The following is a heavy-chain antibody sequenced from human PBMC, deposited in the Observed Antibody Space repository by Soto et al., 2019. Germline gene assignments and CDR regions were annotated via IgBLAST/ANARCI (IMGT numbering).Heavy chain of an antibody. CDR2: ISANNGNT. V-gene: IGHV1-18*01. CDR3: ARGWGGIVVAGTRLDY. Sequence: QAQLVQSGTEVEKPGASVKVSCKASGYTFTSYAISWVRQAPGQGLEWMGWISANNGNTNYAQKLQGRVTMTADTTTSKAYMELRSLRSDDTAVYYCARGWGGIVVAGTRLDYWGQGTLVTVSS. D-gene: IGHD6-19*01. CDR1: GYTFTSYA. J-gene: IGHJ4*02.